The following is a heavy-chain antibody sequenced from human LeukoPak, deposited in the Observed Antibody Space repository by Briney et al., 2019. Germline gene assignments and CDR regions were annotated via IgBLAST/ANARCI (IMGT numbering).Heavy chain of an antibody. Sequence: SQTLSLTCSVSGGSNSRAGYYWTWIRQHPGEGLELIGYMYSGGSAYYNPSLKSRLTISVDTSKSQFSLTLSSVTTADTAVYYCARGEPGPLTNYLDYWGQGTLVTVSS. CDR3: ARGEPGPLTNYLDY. CDR2: MYSGGSA. V-gene: IGHV4-31*03. CDR1: GGSNSRAGYY. D-gene: IGHD1-14*01. J-gene: IGHJ4*02.